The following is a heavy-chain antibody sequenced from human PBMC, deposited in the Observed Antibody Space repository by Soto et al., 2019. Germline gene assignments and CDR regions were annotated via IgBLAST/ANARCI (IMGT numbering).Heavy chain of an antibody. D-gene: IGHD1-1*01. CDR3: TRDNWNDENYYYYMDV. V-gene: IGHV3-49*03. J-gene: IGHJ6*03. CDR2: IRSKAYGGTT. CDR1: GFTVGDYA. Sequence: GGSLRLSCTASGFTVGDYAISWFRQAPGKGLEWVGFIRSKAYGGTTEYAASVKGRFTISRDDSKSIAYLQMNSLKTEDTAVYYCTRDNWNDENYYYYMDVWGKGTTVTVSS.